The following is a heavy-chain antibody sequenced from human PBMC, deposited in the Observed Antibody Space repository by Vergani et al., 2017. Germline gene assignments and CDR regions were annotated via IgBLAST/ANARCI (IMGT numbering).Heavy chain of an antibody. D-gene: IGHD3-10*01. V-gene: IGHV3-30*14. J-gene: IGHJ4*02. CDR3: ARDLYGSGSN. CDR2: ISYDGSNK. CDR1: GFTFSSYA. Sequence: VQLLESGGGLVQPGGSLRLSCAASGFTFSSYAMSWVRQAPGKGLEWVAVISYDGSNKYYADSVKGRFTISRDNSKNTLYLQMNSLRAEDTAVYYCARDLYGSGSNWGQGTLVTVSS.